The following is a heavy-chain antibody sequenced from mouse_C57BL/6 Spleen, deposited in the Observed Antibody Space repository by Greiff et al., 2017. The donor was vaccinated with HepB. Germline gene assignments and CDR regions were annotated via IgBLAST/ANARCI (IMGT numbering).Heavy chain of an antibody. CDR3: ARNGRERYFDV. CDR2: IDPSDSYT. Sequence: QVQLQQPGAELVMPGASVKLSCKASGYTFTSYWMHWVKQRPGQGLEWIGEIDPSDSYTNYNQKFKGKSTLTVDKSSSTAYMQLSSLTSEDSAVYYCARNGRERYFDVWGTGTTVTVSS. V-gene: IGHV1-69*01. J-gene: IGHJ1*03. D-gene: IGHD4-1*01. CDR1: GYTFTSYW.